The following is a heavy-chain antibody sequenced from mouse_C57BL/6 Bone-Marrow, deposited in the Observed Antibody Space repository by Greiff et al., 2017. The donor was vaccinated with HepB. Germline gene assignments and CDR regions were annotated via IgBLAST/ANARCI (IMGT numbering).Heavy chain of an antibody. V-gene: IGHV1-39*01. J-gene: IGHJ1*03. CDR2: INPNYGTT. D-gene: IGHD1-1*01. Sequence: VEPGASVKISCKASGYSFTDYNMNWVKQSNGKSLEWIGVINPNYGTTSYNQKFKGKATLTVDQSSSTAYMQLNSLTSEDSAVYYCARYPLSYYYGSSYWYFDVWGTGTTVTVSS. CDR3: ARYPLSYYYGSSYWYFDV. CDR1: GYSFTDYN.